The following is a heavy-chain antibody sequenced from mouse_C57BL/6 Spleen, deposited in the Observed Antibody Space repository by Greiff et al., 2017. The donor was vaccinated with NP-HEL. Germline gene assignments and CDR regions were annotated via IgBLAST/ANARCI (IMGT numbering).Heavy chain of an antibody. Sequence: DVKLVESGGGLVKPGGSLKLSCAASGFTFSSYAMSWVRQTPEKRLEWVATISDGGSYTYYPDNVKGRFTISRDNAKNNLYLQMSHLKSEDTAMYYCATFYDYGNYFDYWGQGTTLTVSS. CDR3: ATFYDYGNYFDY. V-gene: IGHV5-4*03. CDR2: ISDGGSYT. D-gene: IGHD2-4*01. J-gene: IGHJ2*01. CDR1: GFTFSSYA.